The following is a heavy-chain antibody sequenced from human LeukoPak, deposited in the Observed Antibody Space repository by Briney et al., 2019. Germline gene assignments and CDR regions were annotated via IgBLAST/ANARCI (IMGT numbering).Heavy chain of an antibody. Sequence: GGSLRLSCTASGFTFGDYAMSWFRQAPGKGLEWVGFIRSKAYGGTTEYAASVKGRFTISRDDSKGIAYLQMNSLKTEDTAVYYCTRDRMTTVVDYYYYGMDVWGQGTTVTVSS. V-gene: IGHV3-49*03. CDR1: GFTFGDYA. D-gene: IGHD4-23*01. J-gene: IGHJ6*02. CDR2: IRSKAYGGTT. CDR3: TRDRMTTVVDYYYYGMDV.